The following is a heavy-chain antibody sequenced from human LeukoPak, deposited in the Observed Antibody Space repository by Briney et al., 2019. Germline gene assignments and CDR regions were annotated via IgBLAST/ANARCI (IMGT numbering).Heavy chain of an antibody. CDR3: ARVSNFRGSGSYEYYFDY. V-gene: IGHV4-59*01. J-gene: IGHJ4*02. Sequence: SETLSLTCTVSGGFINYYYWMWIRQPPGKGLEWIGYIYYSGGTHYNPSLKSRVTISVDTSKNQFSLKLSSVTAADTAVYYCARVSNFRGSGSYEYYFDYWGQGTLVTVSS. CDR1: GGFINYYY. CDR2: IYYSGGT. D-gene: IGHD3-10*01.